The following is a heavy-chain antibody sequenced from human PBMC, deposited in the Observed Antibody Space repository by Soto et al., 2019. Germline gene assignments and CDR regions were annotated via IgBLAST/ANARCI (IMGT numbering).Heavy chain of an antibody. J-gene: IGHJ4*02. CDR1: GYGFTTYG. D-gene: IGHD1-1*01. CDR2: ISAHNGNT. V-gene: IGHV1-18*01. CDR3: ARGRYGDY. Sequence: QVRLVQSGAEVKKPGASVKVSCKGSGYGFTTYGITWVRQAPGQGLEWMAWISAHNGNTNYAQKLQGRVTVTRDTSTSTAYMELRSLRSDDTAVYYCARGRYGDYWGQVALVTVSS.